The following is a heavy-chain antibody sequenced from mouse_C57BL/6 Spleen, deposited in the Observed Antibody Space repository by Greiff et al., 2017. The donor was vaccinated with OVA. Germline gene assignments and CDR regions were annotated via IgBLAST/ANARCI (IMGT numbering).Heavy chain of an antibody. V-gene: IGHV1-82*01. J-gene: IGHJ1*03. Sequence: QVQLQQSGPELVKPGASVKISCKASGYAFSSSWMNWVKQRPGKGLEWIGRIYPGDGDTNYNGKFKGKATVTADKSSSTAYMQRSSLTSEDSAVYFCARSKGGNWYFDVWGKGTTVTVSS. CDR1: GYAFSSSW. CDR3: ARSKGGNWYFDV. CDR2: IYPGDGDT.